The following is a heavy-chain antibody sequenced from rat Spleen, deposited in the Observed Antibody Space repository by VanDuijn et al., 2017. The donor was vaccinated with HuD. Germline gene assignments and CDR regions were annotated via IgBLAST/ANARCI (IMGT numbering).Heavy chain of an antibody. V-gene: IGHV2-32*01. Sequence: QVLLRESGPGLVQPSQTLSLTCTVSGFSLTNFHVHWVRQPPGKGLEWMGVMWSDGDTSYNSALKSRLSISRDTSKSQVFLKMNSLQTEDTATYYCARDRTYYGYSPFAYWGQGTLVTVSS. CDR1: GFSLTNFH. D-gene: IGHD1-9*01. CDR3: ARDRTYYGYSPFAY. J-gene: IGHJ3*01. CDR2: MWSDGDT.